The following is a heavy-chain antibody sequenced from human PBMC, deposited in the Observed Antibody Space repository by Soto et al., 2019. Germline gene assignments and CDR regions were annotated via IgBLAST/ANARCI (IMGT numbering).Heavy chain of an antibody. V-gene: IGHV1-69*01. D-gene: IGHD1-1*01. Sequence: QVQLVQSGAEVKKPGSSVKVSCKASGGTFSSYAISWVRQAPGQGLEWMGGIIPIFGTANYAQKFQGRVTITADESTSTAYMELSSRRSEDTAVYYCARDRDNENPEAGSFDYWGQGTLVTVSA. CDR3: ARDRDNENPEAGSFDY. CDR1: GGTFSSYA. CDR2: IIPIFGTA. J-gene: IGHJ4*02.